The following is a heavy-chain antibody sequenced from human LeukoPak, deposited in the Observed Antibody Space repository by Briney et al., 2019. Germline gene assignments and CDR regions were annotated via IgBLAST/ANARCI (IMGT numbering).Heavy chain of an antibody. D-gene: IGHD3-3*01. CDR1: GFTFSSYA. CDR2: ISYDGSNK. Sequence: PGRSLRLSCAASGFTFSSYAMHWVRQAPGKGLEWVAVISYDGSNKYYADSVKGRFTISRDNSKDTLYLQMNSLRAEDTAVYYCARNLKGPDFWSGYGLDYWGQGTLVTVSS. J-gene: IGHJ4*02. CDR3: ARNLKGPDFWSGYGLDY. V-gene: IGHV3-30-3*01.